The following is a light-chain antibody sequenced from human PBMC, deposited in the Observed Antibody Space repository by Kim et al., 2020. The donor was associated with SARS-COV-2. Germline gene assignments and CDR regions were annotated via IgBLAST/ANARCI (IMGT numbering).Light chain of an antibody. CDR1: HGIRSC. V-gene: IGKV1-9*01. CDR3: QQPNSYPST. J-gene: IGKJ5*01. Sequence: DIQLTQSPSFLSASVGDRVTITCRASHGIRSCLTWFQQKPGKAPKLLIYAASTLQSGVPSRFSGSGSGTDFTLTISSLQPEDFATYYCQQPNSYPSTFGQGTRLEIK. CDR2: AAS.